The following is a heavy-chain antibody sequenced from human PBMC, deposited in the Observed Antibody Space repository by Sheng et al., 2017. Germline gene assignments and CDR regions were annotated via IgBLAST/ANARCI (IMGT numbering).Heavy chain of an antibody. J-gene: IGHJ5*02. CDR3: ARGGYYGSGSYYLNWFDP. CDR1: GGSFSGYY. D-gene: IGHD3-10*01. Sequence: QVQLQQWGAGLLKPSETLSLTCAVYGGSFSGYYWSWIRQPPGKGLEWIGEINHSGSTNYNPSLKSRVTISVDTSKNQFSLKLSSVTAADTAVYYCARGGYYGSGSYYLNWFDPSGPGNPGHRLL. CDR2: INHSGST. V-gene: IGHV4-34*01.